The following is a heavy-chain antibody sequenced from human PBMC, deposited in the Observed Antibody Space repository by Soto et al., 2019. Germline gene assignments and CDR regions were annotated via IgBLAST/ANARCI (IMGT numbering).Heavy chain of an antibody. J-gene: IGHJ6*02. Sequence: ASVKVSCKASGYTFTSYDINWVRQATGQGLEWMGWMNPNSGNTGYAQKFQGRVTMTRNTSISTAYMELSSLRSEDTAVYYCARDSRYSSSAHSGYGMDVWGQGTTVTVSS. CDR1: GYTFTSYD. CDR2: MNPNSGNT. CDR3: ARDSRYSSSAHSGYGMDV. D-gene: IGHD6-6*01. V-gene: IGHV1-8*01.